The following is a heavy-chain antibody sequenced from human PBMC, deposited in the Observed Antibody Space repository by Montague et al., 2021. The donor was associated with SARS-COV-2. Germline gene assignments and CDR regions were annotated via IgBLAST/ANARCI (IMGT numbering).Heavy chain of an antibody. CDR2: IYYGGST. Sequence: SETLSLTCTVSGGSISSYYWSWIRQPPGKGLEWIGYIYYGGSTNYNPSLKSRVTISVGTSKNQFSLKLSSVTAADTAVYYCARGSGWLGNAFDIWGQGTMVTVSS. CDR1: GGSISSYY. V-gene: IGHV4-59*01. D-gene: IGHD6-19*01. J-gene: IGHJ3*02. CDR3: ARGSGWLGNAFDI.